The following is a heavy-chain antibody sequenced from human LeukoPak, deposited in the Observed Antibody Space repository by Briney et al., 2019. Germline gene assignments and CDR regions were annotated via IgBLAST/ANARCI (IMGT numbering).Heavy chain of an antibody. CDR2: IKQDGSEK. CDR1: GFTFSSYW. J-gene: IGHJ4*02. V-gene: IGHV3-7*01. D-gene: IGHD3-22*01. Sequence: GGSLRLSCAASGFTFSSYWMSWVRQAPGKGLEWEANIKQDGSEKYYVDSVKGRFTISRDNAKNSLYLQMNSLRAEDTAVYYCARGPYYDSSGYSPSPYYFDYWGQGTLVTVSS. CDR3: ARGPYYDSSGYSPSPYYFDY.